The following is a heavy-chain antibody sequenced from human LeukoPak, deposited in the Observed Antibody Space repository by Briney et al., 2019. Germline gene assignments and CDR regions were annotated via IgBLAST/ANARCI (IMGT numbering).Heavy chain of an antibody. CDR3: AKDIGGGLLEY. V-gene: IGHV3-43*02. CDR2: INGDGYT. J-gene: IGHJ4*02. D-gene: IGHD2-15*01. Sequence: GGSLRLSCVASGFNFGTNSMHWARQVPGKGPEWVSPINGDGYTYYAASVNGRFTASRDNSKNSLYLQMSSLRPQDTALYYCAKDIGGGLLEYWGQGTLVTVSS. CDR1: GFNFGTNS.